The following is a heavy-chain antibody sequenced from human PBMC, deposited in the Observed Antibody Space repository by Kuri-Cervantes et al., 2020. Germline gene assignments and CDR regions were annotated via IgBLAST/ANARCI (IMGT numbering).Heavy chain of an antibody. CDR1: GFTVSSNY. Sequence: GESLKISCAASGFTVSSNYMSWVRQAPGKGLEWVSVIYSGGSTYYADSVKGRFTISRDNSKNTLYLQMNSLRAEDTAVYYCARGLRRYFDWLVVFVAFDIWGQGTMVTVSS. CDR2: IYSGGST. CDR3: ARGLRRYFDWLVVFVAFDI. D-gene: IGHD3-9*01. J-gene: IGHJ3*02. V-gene: IGHV3-66*01.